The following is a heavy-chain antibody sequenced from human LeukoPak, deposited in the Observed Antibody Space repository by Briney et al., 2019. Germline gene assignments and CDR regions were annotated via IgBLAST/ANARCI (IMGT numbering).Heavy chain of an antibody. CDR2: INPSGGST. CDR3: ARGGRASKVGNNYYYYMDV. Sequence: ASVKVSCKASGYTFTSYYMHWVRQAPGQGLEWMGIINPSGGSTSYAQKFQGRVTMTRDTSTSTVYMELSSLRSEDTAVYYCARGGRASKVGNNYYYYMDVWGKGTTVTVSS. J-gene: IGHJ6*03. D-gene: IGHD4-23*01. V-gene: IGHV1-46*01. CDR1: GYTFTSYY.